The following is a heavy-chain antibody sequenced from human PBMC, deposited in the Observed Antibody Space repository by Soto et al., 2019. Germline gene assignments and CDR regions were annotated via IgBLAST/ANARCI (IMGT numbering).Heavy chain of an antibody. CDR2: ISHDGNNK. Sequence: QVQLVQSGGGVVQPGRSLRLSCAASGFTFSSYVTHWVRQAPGKGLEWVAVISHDGNNKYYADSVKGRFTISRDNSKNTLYLQMNSLTTEDTAVYYCAKGGPDCASTTCYLLVAFDIWGQGTMFTVSS. CDR3: AKGGPDCASTTCYLLVAFDI. D-gene: IGHD2-2*01. J-gene: IGHJ3*02. V-gene: IGHV3-30*18. CDR1: GFTFSSYV.